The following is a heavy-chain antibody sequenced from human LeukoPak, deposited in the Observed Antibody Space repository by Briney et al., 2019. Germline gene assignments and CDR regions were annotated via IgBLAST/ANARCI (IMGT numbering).Heavy chain of an antibody. CDR1: GFTFSSYA. Sequence: TGGSLRLSCAASGFTFSSYAMSWVRQAPGKGLEWVSVISGSGGSTYYADSVKGRFTISRDNSKNTLYLQMNSLRAEDTAVYYCAKPVSRGYSYDSFDYWGQGTLVTVSS. CDR2: ISGSGGST. D-gene: IGHD5-18*01. V-gene: IGHV3-23*01. J-gene: IGHJ4*02. CDR3: AKPVSRGYSYDSFDY.